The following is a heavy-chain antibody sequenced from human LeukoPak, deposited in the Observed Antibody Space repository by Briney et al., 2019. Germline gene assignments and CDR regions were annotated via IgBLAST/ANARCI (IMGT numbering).Heavy chain of an antibody. J-gene: IGHJ4*02. D-gene: IGHD4-17*01. V-gene: IGHV2-70*11. Sequence: SGPALVRPTQTLTLTCTFSGFSLGTSGMCVSWIRQPPGKALEWLARIDWDDDKYYSTSLQTRLTISKDTSKNQVVLTMTNMDPVDTATYYCARAFPKVTTFDYWGQGTLVTVSS. CDR1: GFSLGTSGMC. CDR3: ARAFPKVTTFDY. CDR2: IDWDDDK.